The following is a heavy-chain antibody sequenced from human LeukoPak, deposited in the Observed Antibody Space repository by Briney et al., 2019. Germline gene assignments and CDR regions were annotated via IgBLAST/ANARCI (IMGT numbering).Heavy chain of an antibody. D-gene: IGHD2-21*01. CDR2: INGDGSST. V-gene: IGHV3-74*01. CDR1: GFTFSDYW. CDR3: ARSDFFDY. J-gene: IGHJ4*02. Sequence: GGSLRLSCAASGFTFSDYWMHWVRQAPGKGLVWVSRINGDGSSTSYADSVKGRFTISRDNAKNTLYLQMSSLRAEDTAVYYCARSDFFDYWGQGTLVPVSS.